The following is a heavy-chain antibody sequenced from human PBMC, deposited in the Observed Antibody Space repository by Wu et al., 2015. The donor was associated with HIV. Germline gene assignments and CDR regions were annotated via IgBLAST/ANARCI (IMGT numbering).Heavy chain of an antibody. CDR3: ARSREIWFANGMAV. CDR1: GYTFSNYV. J-gene: IGHJ6*02. D-gene: IGHD3-10*01. CDR2: ISAYNGDT. Sequence: QVQLVQSGAEVKKPGASVKVSCKASGYTFSNYVINWVRQVPGQGLEWMGWISAYNGDTKYTQKFQGRLTMTTDTSTTTAYMELRSLRSDDTAMYYCARSREIWFANGMAVWGQGTTVTVSS. V-gene: IGHV1-18*01.